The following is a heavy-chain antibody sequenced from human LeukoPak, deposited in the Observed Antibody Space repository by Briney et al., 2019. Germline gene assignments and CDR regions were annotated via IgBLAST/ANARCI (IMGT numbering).Heavy chain of an antibody. V-gene: IGHV4-59*01. Sequence: PSETLSLTCTVSGGSISSYYSTWIRRPPGKARVWFGYINYSGSTNYNPSLKSRVTISVDRSKNQFSLNLRSVTAADTAVYYCVRSEMGGDTFDYWGQGTLVTVSS. CDR3: VRSEMGGDTFDY. J-gene: IGHJ4*02. CDR2: INYSGST. CDR1: GGSISSYY. D-gene: IGHD3-16*01.